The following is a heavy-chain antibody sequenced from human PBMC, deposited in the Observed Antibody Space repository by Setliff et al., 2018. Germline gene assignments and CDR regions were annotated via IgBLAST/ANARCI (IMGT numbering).Heavy chain of an antibody. V-gene: IGHV4-39*07. CDR2: INHRGST. D-gene: IGHD2-21*01. CDR3: ARYIPSAGCFDP. J-gene: IGHJ5*02. Sequence: SETLSLTCTVSGGSISSSSHYWGWIRQPPGKGLEWIEEINHRGSTNYSPSLRSRVTISVDTSKKQFSLMLTSVTAADTAVYYCARYIPSAGCFDPWGQGALVTVSS. CDR1: GGSISSSSHY.